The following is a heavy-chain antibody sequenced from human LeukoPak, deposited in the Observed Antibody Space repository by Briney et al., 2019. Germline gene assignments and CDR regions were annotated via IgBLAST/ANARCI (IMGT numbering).Heavy chain of an antibody. CDR2: INPNSGGT. Sequence: ASVTVSCKASGYTFTGYYMHWVRQAPGQGLEWMGWINPNSGGTNYAQKFQGRVTMTRDTSISTAYMELSRLRSDDTAVYYCASWESTAYYFDYWGQGTLVTVSS. J-gene: IGHJ4*02. D-gene: IGHD1-26*01. CDR3: ASWESTAYYFDY. V-gene: IGHV1-2*02. CDR1: GYTFTGYY.